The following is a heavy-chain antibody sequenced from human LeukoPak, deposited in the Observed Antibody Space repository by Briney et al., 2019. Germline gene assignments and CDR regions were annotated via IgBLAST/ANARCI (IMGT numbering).Heavy chain of an antibody. J-gene: IGHJ6*03. CDR2: ISSSGSTI. V-gene: IGHV3-48*03. Sequence: GGSLRLSCAASGFTFSSYAMNWVRQAPGKGLEWVSYISSSGSTIYYADSVKGRFTISRDNAKNSLYLQMNSLRAEDTAVYYCARVELAPYYYYMDVWGKGTTVTVSS. D-gene: IGHD1-7*01. CDR1: GFTFSSYA. CDR3: ARVELAPYYYYMDV.